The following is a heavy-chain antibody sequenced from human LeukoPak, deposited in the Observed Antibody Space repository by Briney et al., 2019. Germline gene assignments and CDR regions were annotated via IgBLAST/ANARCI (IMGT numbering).Heavy chain of an antibody. Sequence: SVKVSCKASGGTFSTYAVTWVRQAPGQGLEWMGGIIPIFGKADYAQKFQDRVTITADESTSTAYMELSSLRSEDTALYYCARAGEYCSGGSCYSGVYFDYWGQGTLVTVSS. J-gene: IGHJ4*02. D-gene: IGHD2-15*01. CDR2: IIPIFGKA. CDR3: ARAGEYCSGGSCYSGVYFDY. V-gene: IGHV1-69*13. CDR1: GGTFSTYA.